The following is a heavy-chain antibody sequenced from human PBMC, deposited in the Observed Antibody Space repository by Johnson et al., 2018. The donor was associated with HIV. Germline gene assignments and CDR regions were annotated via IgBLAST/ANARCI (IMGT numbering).Heavy chain of an antibody. J-gene: IGHJ3*01. V-gene: IGHV3-30*04. CDR3: TTDTTYYYDSSALPDAFDF. D-gene: IGHD3-22*01. Sequence: QVQLVESGGGVVQPGRSLRLSCAVSGFTLSSYVMHWVRQAPGKGLEWVAVMSYDGSDKYYADSVKGRFTISRDNSKNTLYLQMNSLKTEDTAVYYCTTDTTYYYDSSALPDAFDFWGHGTMVTVSS. CDR1: GFTLSSYV. CDR2: MSYDGSDK.